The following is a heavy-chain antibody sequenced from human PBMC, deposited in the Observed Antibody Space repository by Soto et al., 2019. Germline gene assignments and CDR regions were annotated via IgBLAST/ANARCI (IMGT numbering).Heavy chain of an antibody. CDR3: ARSLRYFDWLYAFDI. J-gene: IGHJ3*02. Sequence: QVQLVQSGAEVKKPGASVKVSCKASGYTFTSYAMHWVRQAPGQRHEWMGWINAGNGNTKYSQKFQGRVTITRDTSASTAYMELSSLRSEDTAVYYCARSLRYFDWLYAFDIWGQGTMVTVSS. D-gene: IGHD3-9*01. CDR2: INAGNGNT. V-gene: IGHV1-3*01. CDR1: GYTFTSYA.